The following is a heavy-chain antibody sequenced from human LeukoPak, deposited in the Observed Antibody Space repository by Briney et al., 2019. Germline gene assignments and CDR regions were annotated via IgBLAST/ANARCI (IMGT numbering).Heavy chain of an antibody. CDR1: GGSISSYY. CDR2: IYYSGST. J-gene: IGHJ4*02. D-gene: IGHD6-19*01. V-gene: IGHV4-59*12. CDR3: ARETGGWYYFDY. Sequence: SETLSLTCTVSGGSISSYYWSWIRQPPGKGLEWIGYIYYSGSTNYDPSLKSRVTMSVDTSKNQFSLKLSSVTAADTAVYYCARETGGWYYFDYWGQGTLVTVSS.